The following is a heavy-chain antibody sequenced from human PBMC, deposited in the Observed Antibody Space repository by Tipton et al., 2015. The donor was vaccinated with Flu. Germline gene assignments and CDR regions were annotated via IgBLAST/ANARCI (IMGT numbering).Heavy chain of an antibody. CDR2: ISSDGSNK. V-gene: IGHV3-30*19. J-gene: IGHJ4*02. CDR1: GFTFSSYG. CDR3: ASGDY. Sequence: SLRLSCAASGFTFSSYGMHWVRQAPGKGLEWVAVISSDGSNKYYADSVKGRVTISGDNTKNTLYLQMNSLRAEDTAVYYCASGDYWGQGTLVTVSS.